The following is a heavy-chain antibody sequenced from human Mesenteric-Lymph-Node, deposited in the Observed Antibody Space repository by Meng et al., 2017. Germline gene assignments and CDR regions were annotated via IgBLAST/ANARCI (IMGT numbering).Heavy chain of an antibody. V-gene: IGHV1-46*01. J-gene: IGHJ3*02. CDR2: INPSGGST. Sequence: ASVKVSCKASGGTFSSYTISWVRQAPGQGLEWMGIINPSGGSTSYAQKFQGRVTMTRDTSTSTVYMELSSLRSEDTAVYYCARILGQQLTSDAFDIWGQGTMVTVSS. CDR1: GGTFSSYT. CDR3: ARILGQQLTSDAFDI. D-gene: IGHD6-13*01.